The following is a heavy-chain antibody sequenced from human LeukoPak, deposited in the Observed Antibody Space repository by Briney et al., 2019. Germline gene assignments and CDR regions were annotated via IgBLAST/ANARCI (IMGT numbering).Heavy chain of an antibody. D-gene: IGHD6-6*01. CDR3: ARAYSSSAVGWFDP. V-gene: IGHV3-23*01. Sequence: GGSLRLSCAASGFTFSTYAMSWVRQAPGKGLEWVTGISGSGGSTYYADSVKGRFTISRDNSKNTLYLQMNSLRSEDTAVYYCARAYSSSAVGWFDPWGQGTLVTVSS. J-gene: IGHJ5*02. CDR1: GFTFSTYA. CDR2: ISGSGGST.